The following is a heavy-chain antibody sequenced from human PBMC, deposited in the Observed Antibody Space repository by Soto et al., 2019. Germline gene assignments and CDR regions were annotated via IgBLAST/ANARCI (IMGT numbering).Heavy chain of an antibody. CDR3: ARDGDGYNLYYFDY. CDR1: GYTFTGYY. CDR2: INPNSGGT. J-gene: IGHJ4*02. V-gene: IGHV1-2*04. D-gene: IGHD5-12*01. Sequence: QVQLVQSGAEVKKPGASVKVSCKASGYTFTGYYMHWVRQAPGQRLEWMGWINPNSGGTNYAQKFQGWVTMTRDTSISTAYMEQSRLRSDDTAVYYCARDGDGYNLYYFDYWGQGTLVTVSS.